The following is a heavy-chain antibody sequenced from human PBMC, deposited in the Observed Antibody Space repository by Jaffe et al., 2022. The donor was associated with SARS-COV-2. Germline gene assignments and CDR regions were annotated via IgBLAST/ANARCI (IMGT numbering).Heavy chain of an antibody. Sequence: EVQLVESGGGLVQPGGSLRLSCAGSGFTFSSYWMHWVRQVPGKGLVWVSRINSDGSSTSYADSVKGRFTISRDNAKTTLYLQMNSLRDEDTAVYYCARGGGTWFGELSAFDIWGQGTMVTVSS. V-gene: IGHV3-74*01. CDR2: INSDGSST. J-gene: IGHJ3*02. CDR3: ARGGGTWFGELSAFDI. CDR1: GFTFSSYW. D-gene: IGHD3-10*01.